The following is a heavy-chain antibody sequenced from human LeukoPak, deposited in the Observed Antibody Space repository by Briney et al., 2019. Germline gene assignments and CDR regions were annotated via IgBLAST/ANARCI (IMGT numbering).Heavy chain of an antibody. V-gene: IGHV4-39*01. Sequence: PSETLSLTCTVSGGSISSSSYYWGWIRQPPGKGLEWIGSIYYSASTYYNPSLKSRVTISVDTSKNQFSLKLSSVIAADTAVYYCARVPTVTFFDYWGQGTLVTVSS. CDR2: IYYSAST. D-gene: IGHD4-17*01. CDR3: ARVPTVTFFDY. J-gene: IGHJ4*02. CDR1: GGSISSSSYY.